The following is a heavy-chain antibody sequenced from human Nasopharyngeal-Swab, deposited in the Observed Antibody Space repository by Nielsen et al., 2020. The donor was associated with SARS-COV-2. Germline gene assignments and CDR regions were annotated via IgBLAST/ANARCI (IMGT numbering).Heavy chain of an antibody. CDR1: GYSFTSYW. V-gene: IGHV5-51*01. J-gene: IGHJ4*02. D-gene: IGHD6-19*01. Sequence: GRSLRLSCKGSGYSFTSYWIGWVRQMPGKGLEWMGIIYPGDSDTRYSPSFQGQVTISADKSISTAYLQWSSLKASDTAMYYCARLVAVAGGGGGGADYWGQGTLVTVSS. CDR3: ARLVAVAGGGGGGADY. CDR2: IYPGDSDT.